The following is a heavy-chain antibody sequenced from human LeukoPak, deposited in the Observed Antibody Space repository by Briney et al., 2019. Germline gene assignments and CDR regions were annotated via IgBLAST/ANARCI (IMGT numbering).Heavy chain of an antibody. CDR3: ASDVAREFDH. CDR2: INPSDGTT. CDR1: GHIFISYY. J-gene: IGHJ4*02. Sequence: XSVKVSCKESGHIFISYYIHWVRQAPGQGLEWIGVINPSDGTTNYAQKFQGRVTMTRDTSATTVYLDLSGLTFEDTAVYYCASDVAREFDHWGQGTLVTVSS. D-gene: IGHD5-24*01. V-gene: IGHV1-46*01.